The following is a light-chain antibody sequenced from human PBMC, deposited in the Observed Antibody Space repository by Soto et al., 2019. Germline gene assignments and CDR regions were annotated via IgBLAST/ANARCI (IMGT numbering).Light chain of an antibody. CDR2: TNN. CDR3: QSYDSSRRRV. J-gene: IGLJ1*01. V-gene: IGLV1-40*01. Sequence: QAVVTQPPSVSGAPGRRVTISCTGSSSNIGAGYDVHWYQQLPGTAPKLLIYTNNKRPSGVPDRFSGSKSGTSASLAITGLQADDEADYYCQSYDSSRRRVFGTGTKLTVL. CDR1: SSNIGAGYD.